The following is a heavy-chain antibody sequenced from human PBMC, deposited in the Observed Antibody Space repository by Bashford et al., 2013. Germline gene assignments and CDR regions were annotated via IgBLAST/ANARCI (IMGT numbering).Heavy chain of an antibody. CDR1: GGSISSGDYY. CDR2: IYYSGST. Sequence: SETLSLTCTVSGGSISSGDYYWSWIRQPPGKGLEWIGYIYYSGSTNYNPSLKSRVTISVDTSKNQFSLKLSSVTAADTAVYYCARVPMMPQLWPQYYYYYGMDVWGQGTTVTVSS. CDR3: ARVPMMPQLWPQYYYYYGMDV. V-gene: IGHV4-61*08. D-gene: IGHD5-18*01. J-gene: IGHJ6*02.